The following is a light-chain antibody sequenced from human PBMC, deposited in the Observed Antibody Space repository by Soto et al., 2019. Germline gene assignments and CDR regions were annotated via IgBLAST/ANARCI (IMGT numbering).Light chain of an antibody. CDR1: SSDVGGYNY. CDR3: SSYTGSSSPYV. V-gene: IGLV2-14*01. J-gene: IGLJ1*01. Sequence: QSALTQPASVSGSPGQSITISCTGTSSDVGGYNYVSWYQHHPGKAPKLMIYEVSNRPSGVSNRFSGSKSGNTASLTISGLQAEDEADYYCSSYTGSSSPYVFVTGTKLTVL. CDR2: EVS.